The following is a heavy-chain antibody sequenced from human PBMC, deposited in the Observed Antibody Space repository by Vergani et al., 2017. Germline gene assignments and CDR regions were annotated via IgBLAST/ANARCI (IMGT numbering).Heavy chain of an antibody. CDR2: ISWNSGSI. J-gene: IGHJ4*02. CDR1: GFTFDDYA. Sequence: VQLVESGGGVIQPGRSLRLSCAASGFTFDDYAMHWVRQAPGKGLEWVSGISWNSGSIGYADSVKGRFTISRDNAKNSLYLQMNSLRAEDTALYYCGVIAKGYWGQGTLVTVSS. D-gene: IGHD2-21*01. V-gene: IGHV3-9*01. CDR3: GVIAKGY.